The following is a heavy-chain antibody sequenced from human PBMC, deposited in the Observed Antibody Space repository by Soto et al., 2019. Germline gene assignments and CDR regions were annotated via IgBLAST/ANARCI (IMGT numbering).Heavy chain of an antibody. D-gene: IGHD6-13*01. J-gene: IGHJ6*02. CDR2: IYYSGST. Sequence: ETLSLTCTVSGGSISSYYWSWIRQPPGKGLEWIGYIYYSGSTNYNPSLKSRVTISVDTSKNQFSLKLSSVTAADTAVYYCARGIIAAAGTCGMDVWGQGTTVTVSS. V-gene: IGHV4-59*01. CDR3: ARGIIAAAGTCGMDV. CDR1: GGSISSYY.